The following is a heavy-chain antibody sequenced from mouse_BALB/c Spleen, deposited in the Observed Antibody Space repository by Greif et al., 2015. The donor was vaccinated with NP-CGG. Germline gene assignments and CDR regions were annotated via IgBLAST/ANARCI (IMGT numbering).Heavy chain of an antibody. V-gene: IGHV1-69*01. Sequence: QVQLKDSGAELVMPGASVKMSCKASGYTFTDYWMHWVKQRPGQGLEWIGAIDTSDSYTSYNQKFKGKATLTVDESSSTAYMQLSSLTSEDSAVYYCARGYYDYWGQGTTLTVSS. CDR3: ARGYYDY. CDR2: IDTSDSYT. CDR1: GYTFTDYW. J-gene: IGHJ2*01. D-gene: IGHD2-3*01.